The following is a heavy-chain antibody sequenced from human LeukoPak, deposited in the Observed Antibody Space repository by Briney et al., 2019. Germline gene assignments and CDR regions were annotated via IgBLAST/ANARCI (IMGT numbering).Heavy chain of an antibody. Sequence: SETLSLTCTVSGGSISSYYWSWIRQPPGKGLEWIGYIYCSGSTNYNPSLKSRVTISVDTSKNQFSLKLSSVTAADTAVYYCARGGRLLWFGELSNHFDYWGQGTLVTVSS. CDR3: ARGGRLLWFGELSNHFDY. CDR1: GGSISSYY. CDR2: IYCSGST. J-gene: IGHJ4*02. D-gene: IGHD3-10*01. V-gene: IGHV4-59*01.